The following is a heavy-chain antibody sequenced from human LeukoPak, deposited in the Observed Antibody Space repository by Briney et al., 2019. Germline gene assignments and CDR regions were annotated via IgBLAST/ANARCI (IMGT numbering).Heavy chain of an antibody. Sequence: PSETLSLTCTVSGGSISSSSDFWRWIRQPPGKWLDWIGSFLYSGNTYYNPSLRSRVTISVDTSKNQFSLEVTSVTAADTAVYYCATHPPYHPFGSWGQGTLVTVSS. CDR1: GGSISSSSDF. D-gene: IGHD3-16*01. J-gene: IGHJ4*02. CDR2: FLYSGNT. CDR3: ATHPPYHPFGS. V-gene: IGHV4-39*01.